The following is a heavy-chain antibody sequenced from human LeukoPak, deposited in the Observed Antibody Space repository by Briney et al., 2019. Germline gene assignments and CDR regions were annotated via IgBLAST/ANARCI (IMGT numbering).Heavy chain of an antibody. D-gene: IGHD3-3*01. J-gene: IGHJ3*02. CDR2: ISSSSTI. Sequence: PGGSLRLSCAASGFTFSSDSMNWVPQAPGQGLEWVSYISSSSTIYYADSVKGRFTISRDNAKNSLYLQMNSLRAEVTAVYYCARGGRITIFGVVDAFDIWGQGTMVTVSS. CDR3: ARGGRITIFGVVDAFDI. CDR1: GFTFSSDS. V-gene: IGHV3-48*01.